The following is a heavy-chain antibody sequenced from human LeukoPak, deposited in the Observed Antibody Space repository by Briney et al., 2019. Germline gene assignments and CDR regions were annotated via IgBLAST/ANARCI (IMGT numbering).Heavy chain of an antibody. CDR2: INHSGST. CDR3: ARGYIVGYDFWSGYSRYYFDY. Sequence: SEILSLTCAVYGGSFSGYYWSWIRQPPGKGLEWIGEINHSGSTNYNPSLKSRVTISVDTSKNQFSLKLSSVTAADTAVYYCARGYIVGYDFWSGYSRYYFDYWGQGTLVTVSS. CDR1: GGSFSGYY. D-gene: IGHD3-3*01. J-gene: IGHJ4*02. V-gene: IGHV4-34*01.